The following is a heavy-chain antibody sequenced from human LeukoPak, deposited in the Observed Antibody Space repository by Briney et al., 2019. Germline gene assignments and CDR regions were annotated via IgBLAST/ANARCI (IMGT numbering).Heavy chain of an antibody. Sequence: GGSLRLSCAASGFTFSSYSMNWVRQAPGKGLEWVSSISSSSSYIYYADSVKGRFTISRDNAKNSLYLQMNSLRAEDTTVYYCARGGVREGNDAFDIWGQGTMVTVSS. CDR1: GFTFSSYS. J-gene: IGHJ3*02. D-gene: IGHD3-16*01. CDR2: ISSSSSYI. CDR3: ARGGVREGNDAFDI. V-gene: IGHV3-21*01.